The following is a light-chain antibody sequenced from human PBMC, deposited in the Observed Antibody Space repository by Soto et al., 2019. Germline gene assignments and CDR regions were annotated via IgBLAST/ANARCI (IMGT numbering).Light chain of an antibody. J-gene: IGKJ2*01. Sequence: DIQLTQSPSFLSASVGDRVTITCRASQGISSYLAWYQQKPGKAPKLLIYAASTLQSGVPSRFSGSGSGTEFTLTISSLQPEDFATYYCQQRNSYPHTFAQGPKLEIK. V-gene: IGKV1-9*01. CDR2: AAS. CDR1: QGISSY. CDR3: QQRNSYPHT.